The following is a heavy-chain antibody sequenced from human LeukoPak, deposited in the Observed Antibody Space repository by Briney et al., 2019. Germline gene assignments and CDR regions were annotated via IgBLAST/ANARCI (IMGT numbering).Heavy chain of an antibody. CDR3: GRGGRGGVSFKGDY. J-gene: IGHJ4*02. CDR2: VSGNGDST. CDR1: GFTFSSYA. D-gene: IGHD3-16*01. V-gene: IGHV3-64*01. Sequence: GGSLRLSCAASGFTFSSYALHWVRQAPGKGLEYVSAVSGNGDSTYYVKSVQGRFTISRDNSKNTLYLQMGSLRVEDMAVYYGGRGGRGGVSFKGDYWGQGTLVAVSS.